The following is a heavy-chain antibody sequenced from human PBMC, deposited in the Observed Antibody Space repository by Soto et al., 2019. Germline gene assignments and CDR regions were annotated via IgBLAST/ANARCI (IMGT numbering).Heavy chain of an antibody. CDR2: IWYDGSNK. CDR1: GFTFSSYG. D-gene: IGHD3-16*02. V-gene: IGHV3-33*01. J-gene: IGHJ4*02. CDR3: ARGRQHLGELSFSGGGSDVEFDY. Sequence: GGSLRLSCAASGFTFSSYGMHWVRQAPGKGLEWVAVIWYDGSNKYYADSVKGRFTISRDNSKNTLYLQMNSLRAEDTAVYYCARGRQHLGELSFSGGGSDVEFDYWGQGTLVTVSS.